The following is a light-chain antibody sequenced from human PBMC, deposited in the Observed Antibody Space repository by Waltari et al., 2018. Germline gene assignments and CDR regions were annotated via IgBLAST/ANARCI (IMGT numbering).Light chain of an antibody. CDR1: SSNIGSHT. CDR3: AAWDDGLSGRSWV. CDR2: SNY. Sequence: QSVLTQPPSASGTPGQRVTISCSGSSSNIGSHTVNWYQQLPGTPPKLLIYSNYQRPAGVPDRFSGSRSGTSASLAISGLQSEDEADYYCAAWDDGLSGRSWVFGGGTKLTVL. J-gene: IGLJ3*02. V-gene: IGLV1-44*01.